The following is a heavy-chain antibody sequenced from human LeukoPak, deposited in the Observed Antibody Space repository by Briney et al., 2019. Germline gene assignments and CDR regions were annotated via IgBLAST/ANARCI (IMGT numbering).Heavy chain of an antibody. Sequence: GGSLRLSCAASGFSFNMYAMSWVRQAPGKGLEWVGRIKSKTDGGTTDYAAPVKGRFTISRDDSKNTLYLQMNSLKTEDTAVYYCTSVGFGPYYFDNWGQGTLVTVSS. J-gene: IGHJ4*02. V-gene: IGHV3-15*01. D-gene: IGHD3-10*01. CDR3: TSVGFGPYYFDN. CDR2: IKSKTDGGTT. CDR1: GFSFNMYA.